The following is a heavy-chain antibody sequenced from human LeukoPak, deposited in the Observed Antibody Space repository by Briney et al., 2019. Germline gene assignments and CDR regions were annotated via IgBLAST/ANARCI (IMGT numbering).Heavy chain of an antibody. CDR3: ASLRLGELSFAY. Sequence: SETLSLTCTVSGGSISSSSHYWGWIRQPPGKGLEWIGSIYYSGSTYYNPSLKSRVTISVDTSKNQFSLKLSSVTAADTAVYYCASLRLGELSFAYWGQGTLATVSS. CDR2: IYYSGST. D-gene: IGHD3-16*02. J-gene: IGHJ4*02. CDR1: GGSISSSSHY. V-gene: IGHV4-39*01.